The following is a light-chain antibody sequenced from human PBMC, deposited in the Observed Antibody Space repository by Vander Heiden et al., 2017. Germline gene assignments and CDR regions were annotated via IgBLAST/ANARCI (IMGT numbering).Light chain of an antibody. CDR1: TGAVTSDYY. CDR3: LLYHGGARV. V-gene: IGLV7-43*01. Sequence: QTVVTQEPSLTVSPGGTVTLTCASSTGAVTSDYYPNWFQQKPGQTPRALIYSVSNKHSWTPARFSGSLLGGKAALTLSGVEPEDEAEYYCLLYHGGARVFGTGTKVTVL. CDR2: SVS. J-gene: IGLJ1*01.